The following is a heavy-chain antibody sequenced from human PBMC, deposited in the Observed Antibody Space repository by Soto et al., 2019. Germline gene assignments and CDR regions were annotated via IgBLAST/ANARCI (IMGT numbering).Heavy chain of an antibody. D-gene: IGHD6-25*01. V-gene: IGHV1-2*02. J-gene: IGHJ4*02. Sequence: QVHLVQSGAEVKKPGASVKVSCKASGYSFTGNSMHWVRQAPGQGLEWMGWINPNNGGTNYAQKFQGRVTMTRDTSISTAYMELSRLRSEDTAVYYCAMQRGGVVYWGQGTLVTVSS. CDR3: AMQRGGVVY. CDR2: INPNNGGT. CDR1: GYSFTGNS.